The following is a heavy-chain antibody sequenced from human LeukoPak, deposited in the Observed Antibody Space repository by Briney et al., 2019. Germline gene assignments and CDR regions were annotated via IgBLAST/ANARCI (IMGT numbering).Heavy chain of an antibody. Sequence: ASVKVSCKASGYTFTSYGISWVRQAPGQGLEWMGWISAYNGNTNYAQKFQGRVTMTEDTSTDTAYMELSSLRSEDTAVYYCATDLFGPPFLYVRPGWGQGTLVTVSS. CDR2: ISAYNGNT. CDR1: GYTFTSYG. D-gene: IGHD2-21*01. J-gene: IGHJ4*02. CDR3: ATDLFGPPFLYVRPG. V-gene: IGHV1-18*01.